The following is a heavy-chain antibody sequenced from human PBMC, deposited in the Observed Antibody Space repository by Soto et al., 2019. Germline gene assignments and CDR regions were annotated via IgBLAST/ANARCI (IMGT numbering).Heavy chain of an antibody. Sequence: GGSLRLSCAASGFTFSSYAMSWVRRAPGKGLEWVSTISGSGANTFYADSVKGRFTISRDNSKNTLYLQMNSLRAEDTAVYYCAKVNIDYYGSGSYYFGWFDPWGQGTLVTVSS. CDR3: AKVNIDYYGSGSYYFGWFDP. CDR1: GFTFSSYA. J-gene: IGHJ5*02. CDR2: ISGSGANT. D-gene: IGHD3-10*01. V-gene: IGHV3-23*01.